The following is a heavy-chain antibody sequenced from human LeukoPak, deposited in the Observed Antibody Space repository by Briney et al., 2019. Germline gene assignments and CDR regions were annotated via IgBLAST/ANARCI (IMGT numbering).Heavy chain of an antibody. CDR1: GGSISSNNYY. J-gene: IGHJ4*02. CDR3: VILPDEIPVAGTIDY. Sequence: SETLSLTCTVSGGSISSNNYYWGWIRQPPGKGLEWIGSIYYSGSTYYNPSLKSRVTMSVGTSKNQFSLKLSSVTASDTAVYYCVILPDEIPVAGTIDYWGQGTLVTVSS. D-gene: IGHD6-19*01. CDR2: IYYSGST. V-gene: IGHV4-39*01.